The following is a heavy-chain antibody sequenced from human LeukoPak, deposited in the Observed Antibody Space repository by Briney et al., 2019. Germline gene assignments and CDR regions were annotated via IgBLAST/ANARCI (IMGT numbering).Heavy chain of an antibody. CDR1: GFTLSSYA. V-gene: IGHV3-30*04. J-gene: IGHJ4*02. D-gene: IGHD3-3*01. CDR3: ARLGDRYYDFWSGYSQE. Sequence: GGSLRLSCAASGFTLSSYAMHWVRQAPGKGLEWVAVISYDGSNKYYADSVKGRFTISRDNSKNTLYLQMNSLRAEDTAVYYCARLGDRYYDFWSGYSQEWGQGTLVTVSS. CDR2: ISYDGSNK.